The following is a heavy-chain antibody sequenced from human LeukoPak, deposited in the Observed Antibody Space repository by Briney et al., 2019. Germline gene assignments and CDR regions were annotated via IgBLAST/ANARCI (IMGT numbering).Heavy chain of an antibody. CDR2: INPNSGGT. J-gene: IGHJ4*02. V-gene: IGHV1-2*06. D-gene: IGHD2-15*01. CDR3: ARDGEYCSGGSCHTTFDY. Sequence: ASVKVSCKASGYTFTGYYMHWVRQATGQGLEWMGRINPNSGGTNYAQKFQGRVTMTRDTSISTAYMELSRLRSDDTAVYYCARDGEYCSGGSCHTTFDYWGQGTLVTVSS. CDR1: GYTFTGYY.